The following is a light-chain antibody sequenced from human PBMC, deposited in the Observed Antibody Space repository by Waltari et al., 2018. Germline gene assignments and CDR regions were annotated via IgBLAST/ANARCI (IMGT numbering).Light chain of an antibody. J-gene: IGKJ1*01. Sequence: EIVLTQSPATLSLSPGERATLSCGASQSVSSFYLAWYQQKPGLAPRLLIYDATRRATGIPDRVSGSGSGTDFTLTISRLEPEDFAVYYCQQYGRSPWTFGQGTKVEIK. CDR3: QQYGRSPWT. V-gene: IGKV3D-20*01. CDR1: QSVSSFY. CDR2: DAT.